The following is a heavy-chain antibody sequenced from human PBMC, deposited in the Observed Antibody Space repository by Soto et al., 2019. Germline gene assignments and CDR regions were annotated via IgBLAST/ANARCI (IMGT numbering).Heavy chain of an antibody. Sequence: SETLSLTCTVSGGSISSYYWSWIRQPPGKGLEWIGYIYYSGSTNYNPSLKSRVTISVDTSKNQFSLKLSSVTAADTAVYYCARVKKFGELSRPYYGMDVWGQGTSVTVSS. J-gene: IGHJ6*02. D-gene: IGHD3-10*01. CDR3: ARVKKFGELSRPYYGMDV. V-gene: IGHV4-59*01. CDR1: GGSISSYY. CDR2: IYYSGST.